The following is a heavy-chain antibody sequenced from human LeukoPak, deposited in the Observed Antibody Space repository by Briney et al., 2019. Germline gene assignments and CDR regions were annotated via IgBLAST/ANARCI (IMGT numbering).Heavy chain of an antibody. CDR2: ISSSGSTI. V-gene: IGHV3-11*01. Sequence: PGGSLRLSCAASGFTFSDYYMSWIRQAPGKGLEWVSYISSSGSTIYYADSVKGRFTISRDNAKNSLYLQMNSLRAEDTAVYYCARVAVMPGENWFDPWGQGTLVTVSS. CDR1: GFTFSDYY. D-gene: IGHD2-2*01. J-gene: IGHJ5*02. CDR3: ARVAVMPGENWFDP.